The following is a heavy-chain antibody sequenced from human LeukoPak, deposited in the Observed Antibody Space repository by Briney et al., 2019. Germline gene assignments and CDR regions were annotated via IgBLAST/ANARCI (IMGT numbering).Heavy chain of an antibody. D-gene: IGHD3-10*01. CDR3: ARGYGSGSYYNSYYFDY. Sequence: PGASLRLSCAASGFTFSSYAMSWVRQAPGKGLEWVSAISGSGGSTYYADSVKGRFTISRDNSKNTLYLQMNSLRAEDTAVYYCARGYGSGSYYNSYYFDYWGQGTLVTVSS. V-gene: IGHV3-23*01. CDR1: GFTFSSYA. J-gene: IGHJ4*02. CDR2: ISGSGGST.